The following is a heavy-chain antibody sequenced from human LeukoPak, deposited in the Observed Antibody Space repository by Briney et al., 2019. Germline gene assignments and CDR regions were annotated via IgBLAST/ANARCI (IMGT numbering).Heavy chain of an antibody. CDR3: ARGPSRRLQDAFDI. Sequence: SETLSLTCALYGGSFSGDFWSWIRQPPGKGLEWIGEINRSGSTNCNPSLKSRVTISVDTSKNQFSLELSSVTAADTAVYYCARGPSRRLQDAFDIWGQGTMVTVSS. V-gene: IGHV4-34*01. J-gene: IGHJ3*02. CDR2: INRSGST. CDR1: GGSFSGDF.